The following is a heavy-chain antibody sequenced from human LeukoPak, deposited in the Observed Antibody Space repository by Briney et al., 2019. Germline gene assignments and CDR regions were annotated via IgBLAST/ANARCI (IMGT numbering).Heavy chain of an antibody. V-gene: IGHV3-48*02. CDR3: ARGGRWLQLQRFDGMDV. J-gene: IGHJ6*02. CDR2: ISSSSSTI. Sequence: QPGGSLRLSCAASGFTFSSYWMHWVRQAPGKGLEWVSYISSSSSTIYYADSVKGRFTISRDNAKNSLYLQMNSLRDEDTAVYYCARGGRWLQLQRFDGMDVWGQGTTVTVSS. CDR1: GFTFSSYW. D-gene: IGHD5-24*01.